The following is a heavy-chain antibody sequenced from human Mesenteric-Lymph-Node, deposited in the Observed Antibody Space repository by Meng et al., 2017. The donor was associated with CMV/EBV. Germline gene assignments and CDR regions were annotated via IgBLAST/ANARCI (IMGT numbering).Heavy chain of an antibody. CDR1: GFIFSSYW. CDR3: AKDSYSKGDY. J-gene: IGHJ4*02. D-gene: IGHD4-11*01. CDR2: INRDGSSA. Sequence: GGSLRLSCAASGFIFSSYWMYWVRQIPGKGLVWVSRINRDGSSANYADSVKGRFAVSRDNAKNSLFLQMNSLRAEDTAVYYCAKDSYSKGDYWGQGTLVTVSS. V-gene: IGHV3-74*01.